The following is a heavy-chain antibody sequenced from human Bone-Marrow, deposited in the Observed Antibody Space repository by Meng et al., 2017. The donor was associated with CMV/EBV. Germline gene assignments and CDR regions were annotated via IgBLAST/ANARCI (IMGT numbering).Heavy chain of an antibody. J-gene: IGHJ4*02. CDR1: GFTFSSYS. V-gene: IGHV4-34*08. D-gene: IGHD6-19*01. CDR2: INHIGST. Sequence: GSLRLSCAASGFTFSSYSMNWVRQPPGKGLEWIGEINHIGSTYYNPSLKSRVTISVDTSKNQFSLKVNSVTAADTAIYYCARVQWLVYYFDYWGQGTPVTVSS. CDR3: ARVQWLVYYFDY.